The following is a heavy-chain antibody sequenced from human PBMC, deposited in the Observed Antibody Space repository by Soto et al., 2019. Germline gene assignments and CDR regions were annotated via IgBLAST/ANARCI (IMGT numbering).Heavy chain of an antibody. CDR1: GYSISSSNW. D-gene: IGHD3-3*01. CDR2: IYYTGST. Sequence: PSETLSLTCAVSGYSISSSNWWGWIRQPPGKGLEWIGYIYYTGSTYYNPSLKSRVTISVDTSKNQFSLKLSSVTAEDTAVYYCARGPSVPSSFGMIIMSNYGLDVWGQGTTVTVSS. CDR3: ARGPSVPSSFGMIIMSNYGLDV. J-gene: IGHJ6*02. V-gene: IGHV4-28*03.